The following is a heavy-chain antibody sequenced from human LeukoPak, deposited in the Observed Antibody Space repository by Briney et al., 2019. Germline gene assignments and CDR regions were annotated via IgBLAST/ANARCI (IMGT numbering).Heavy chain of an antibody. V-gene: IGHV4-34*01. J-gene: IGHJ4*02. CDR1: DGSFSGYY. CDR2: INHSGST. D-gene: IGHD5-24*01. Sequence: PSETLSLTCAVYDGSFSGYYWSWIRQSPGKGLEWIGEINHSGSTNCNPSLKSRVTISTDTSENQFSLRLSSLTAADTAVYYCARRLSRRDGYNYGYWGQGTLVTVSS. CDR3: ARRLSRRDGYNYGY.